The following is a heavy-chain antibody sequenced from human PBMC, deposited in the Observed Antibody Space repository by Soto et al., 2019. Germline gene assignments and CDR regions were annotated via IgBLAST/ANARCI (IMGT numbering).Heavy chain of an antibody. D-gene: IGHD2-21*01. Sequence: EVQLVESGGGLVQPGGSLRLSCSASGFTFSGYWMHWVRQPPGKGLVWVSRINPDGSTTNYADSVQGRFAISRDNAKNTVYLHMNSLGAGDSAVYYCTRGVKHEYGVDVWGQGTSVTVSS. J-gene: IGHJ6*02. V-gene: IGHV3-74*01. CDR2: INPDGSTT. CDR3: TRGVKHEYGVDV. CDR1: GFTFSGYW.